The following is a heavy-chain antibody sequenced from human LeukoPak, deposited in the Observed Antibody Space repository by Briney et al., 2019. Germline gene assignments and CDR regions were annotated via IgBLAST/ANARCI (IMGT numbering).Heavy chain of an antibody. J-gene: IGHJ5*02. V-gene: IGHV4-39*07. CDR3: ARDHSSPNYGRGNNWFDP. D-gene: IGHD6-13*01. Sequence: PSETLSLTCTVSGGSISSSSHYWGWIRQPPGKGLEWIGSIYYSGGGSTYYNPSLRSRVTISVDTSKDQFSLKLRSVTAADTAVYYCARDHSSPNYGRGNNWFDPWGQGTLVTVSS. CDR2: IYYSGGGST. CDR1: GGSISSSSHY.